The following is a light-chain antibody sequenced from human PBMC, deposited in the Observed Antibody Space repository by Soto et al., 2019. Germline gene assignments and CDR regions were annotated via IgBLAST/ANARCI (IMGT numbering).Light chain of an antibody. Sequence: DLQMTQSPSTLSASVGDRVTITCRASQSISTWLAWYQQKPGKAPKVLIYKASSLESGVPSRFSGSGSGTEFTLTISSLQPDDFATYYCQQYNSYWTFGQGTTVEIK. CDR3: QQYNSYWT. V-gene: IGKV1-5*03. J-gene: IGKJ1*01. CDR1: QSISTW. CDR2: KAS.